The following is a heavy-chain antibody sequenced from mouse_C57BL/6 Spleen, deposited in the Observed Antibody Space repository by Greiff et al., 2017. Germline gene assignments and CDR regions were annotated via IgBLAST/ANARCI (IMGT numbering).Heavy chain of an antibody. CDR2: ISSGGSYT. CDR1: GFTFSSYG. CDR3: ARHVERGYFDV. V-gene: IGHV5-6*01. J-gene: IGHJ1*03. Sequence: EVHLVESGGDLVKPGGSLKLSCAASGFTFSSYGMSWVRQTPDKRLEWLATISSGGSYTYYPDSVKGRFTISRDNAKNTLYLQMSSLKSEDTAMYYCARHVERGYFDVWGTGTTVTVSS.